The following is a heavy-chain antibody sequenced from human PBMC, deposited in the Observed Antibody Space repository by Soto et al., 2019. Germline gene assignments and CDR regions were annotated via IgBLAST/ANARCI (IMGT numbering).Heavy chain of an antibody. CDR3: ARDWPSDYYDSGSYSAFDI. Sequence: SETLSLTCTVSGGCISSYYWSWIRQPPWKGLEWIGYIYYSGSTNYNPSLKSRVTISVDTSKNQFSLKLSSVTAADTAVYYCARDWPSDYYDSGSYSAFDIWRQGTIVTV. V-gene: IGHV4-59*01. CDR2: IYYSGST. CDR1: GGCISSYY. D-gene: IGHD3-10*01. J-gene: IGHJ3*02.